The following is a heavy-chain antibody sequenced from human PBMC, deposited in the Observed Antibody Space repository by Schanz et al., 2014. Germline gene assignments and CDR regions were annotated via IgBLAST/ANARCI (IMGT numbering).Heavy chain of an antibody. Sequence: QLQLQESGPGLVKPSETLSLTCTVSGGSISSGESYWGWIRQSPEEGLQYIGSVYFSGTTAYSPSLKGRVTISVDTSKTQFPLMLTSVTAADTAVYFCARHGGYYDVLNSFDIWGQGTLVTVSS. D-gene: IGHD3-16*01. J-gene: IGHJ5*02. CDR2: VYFSGTT. CDR3: ARHGGYYDVLNSFDI. V-gene: IGHV4-39*01. CDR1: GGSISSGESY.